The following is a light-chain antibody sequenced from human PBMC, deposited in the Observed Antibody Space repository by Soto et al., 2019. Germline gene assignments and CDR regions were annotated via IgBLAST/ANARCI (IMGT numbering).Light chain of an antibody. CDR2: AAS. CDR1: QSISSW. V-gene: IGKV1-5*03. J-gene: IGKJ1*01. Sequence: IQLHQKHSALPADRGELVTIPCRASQSISSWLAWYQQKPGKAPKLLIYAASSLKSGVPSRFSGSGSGTEFTLTISSLQPDDFATYYCQQYNSYSWTFGQGTKVDIK. CDR3: QQYNSYSWT.